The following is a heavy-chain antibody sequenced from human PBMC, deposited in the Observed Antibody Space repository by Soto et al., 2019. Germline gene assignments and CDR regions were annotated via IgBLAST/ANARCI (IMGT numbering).Heavy chain of an antibody. Sequence: GGSLRLSCAASGFTVSSNYMSWVRQAPGKGLEWVSVIYSGVSTYYADSVKGRFTISRDNSKNTLYLQMNSLRAEDTAVYYCARDGSSGYHAYGGQGTLVTVSS. D-gene: IGHD3-22*01. CDR3: ARDGSSGYHAY. J-gene: IGHJ4*02. V-gene: IGHV3-53*01. CDR2: IYSGVST. CDR1: GFTVSSNY.